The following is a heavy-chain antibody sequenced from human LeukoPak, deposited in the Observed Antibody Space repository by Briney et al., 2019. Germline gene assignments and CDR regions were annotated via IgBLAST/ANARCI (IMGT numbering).Heavy chain of an antibody. V-gene: IGHV3-30-3*01. D-gene: IGHD6-13*01. CDR1: GFTFSSYA. Sequence: GGSLRLSCAASGFTFSSYAKHWVRRAPGEGLEWVAVISYDGSNKYCADSVKGRFTISRDNSKNTLYLQMNNLRAEDTAVYYCAAGIAPAGPPDYWGQRNLVTVSS. CDR2: ISYDGSNK. CDR3: AAGIAPAGPPDY. J-gene: IGHJ4*02.